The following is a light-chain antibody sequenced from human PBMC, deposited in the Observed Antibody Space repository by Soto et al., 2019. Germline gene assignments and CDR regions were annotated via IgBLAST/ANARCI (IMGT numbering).Light chain of an antibody. CDR2: DVS. CDR1: SSDVGGYNY. CDR3: CSYAGSYLLYV. J-gene: IGLJ1*01. V-gene: IGLV2-11*01. Sequence: QSALTQPRSVSGSPGQSVTISCTGTSSDVGGYNYVSWYQQHPGKAPKLMIYDVSKRPSGVPDRFSGSKSCNTASLTISGLQDEEEADYYCCSYAGSYLLYVFGTGTKLTVL.